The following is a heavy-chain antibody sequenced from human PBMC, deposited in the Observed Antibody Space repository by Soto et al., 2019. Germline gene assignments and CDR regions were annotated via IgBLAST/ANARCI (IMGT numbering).Heavy chain of an antibody. CDR1: GFTFSSYW. CDR2: IKQDGSEK. D-gene: IGHD6-6*01. V-gene: IGHV3-7*05. J-gene: IGHJ4*02. CDR3: ARWGSSSSYDY. Sequence: EVQLVESGGGLVQPGGSLRLSCAASGFTFSSYWMSWVRQAPGKGLEWVTNIKQDGSEKYYVDSVKGRFTISRDNAKNSLYLQMTSLRAEDTAVYYCARWGSSSSYDYWGQGTLVTVSS.